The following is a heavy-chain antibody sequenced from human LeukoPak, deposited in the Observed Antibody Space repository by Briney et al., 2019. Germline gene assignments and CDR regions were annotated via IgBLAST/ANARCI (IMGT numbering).Heavy chain of an antibody. CDR3: AREDHCRASSCLPPDY. J-gene: IGHJ4*02. D-gene: IGHD2-15*01. CDR1: GDTFSSYA. V-gene: IGHV1-69*04. CDR2: IIPILGVT. Sequence: SVKVSCKASGDTFSSYAISWVRQAPGQGLEWMGRIIPILGVTNYAQKFQGRVTITADRSTNTAYMELSSLRFDDTAVYYCAREDHCRASSCLPPDYWGQGTLVTVSS.